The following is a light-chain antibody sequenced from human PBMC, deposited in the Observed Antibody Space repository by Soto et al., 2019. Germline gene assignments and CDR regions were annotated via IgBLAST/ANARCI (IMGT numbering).Light chain of an antibody. CDR3: QQSYGIPWT. CDR2: AAS. Sequence: IQLTQSPCSLSASVGDRVTITWRARQHRRILLGWYQQSPGKAPILLIYAASTLQSGVPSRFSGSGSGTDFTLTISSLQPEDIATYYCQQSYGIPWTFGQGTKVDIK. J-gene: IGKJ1*01. CDR1: QHRRIL. V-gene: IGKV1-39*01.